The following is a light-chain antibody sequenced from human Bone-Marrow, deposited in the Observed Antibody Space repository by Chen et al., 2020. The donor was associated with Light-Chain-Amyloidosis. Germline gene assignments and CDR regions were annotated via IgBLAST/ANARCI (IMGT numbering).Light chain of an antibody. Sequence: EIVLTQSPGTLSLSPGERVTLSCRASQSVNNNYLAWYQQKPGQAPRLLIYGASSRATGIPDSFSGSGSGTDFTLTISRLEPEDFAVYYCQQYGSSPLTFGGGTKVEIK. CDR1: QSVNNNY. CDR2: GAS. V-gene: IGKV3-20*01. CDR3: QQYGSSPLT. J-gene: IGKJ4*01.